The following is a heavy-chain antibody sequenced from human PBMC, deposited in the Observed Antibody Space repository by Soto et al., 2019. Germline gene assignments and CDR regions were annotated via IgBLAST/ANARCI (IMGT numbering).Heavy chain of an antibody. D-gene: IGHD3-16*01. V-gene: IGHV1-69*01. Sequence: QVQLVQSGAEVKKPGSSVKVSCKASGGTFSSYAISWVRQAPGQGLEWMGGIIPIFGTANYAQKFQGRVTITADESTSPAYMELSSLRSEETAVYYCARGGKLGATKEYYYYGMDVWGQGTTVTVSS. CDR3: ARGGKLGATKEYYYYGMDV. CDR1: GGTFSSYA. CDR2: IIPIFGTA. J-gene: IGHJ6*02.